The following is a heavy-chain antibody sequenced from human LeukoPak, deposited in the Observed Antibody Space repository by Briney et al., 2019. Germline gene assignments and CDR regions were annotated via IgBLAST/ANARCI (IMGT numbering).Heavy chain of an antibody. Sequence: GGSLRLSCAASGFTFSSHSMNWVRQAPGKGLEWVSSISSSSNYIYYADSLKGRFTISRDNAKNSLYLQMTSLRAEDTAVYYCARGPVSSSGFFGYWGQGTLVTVSS. CDR1: GFTFSSHS. CDR3: ARGPVSSSGFFGY. D-gene: IGHD6-19*01. CDR2: ISSSSNYI. V-gene: IGHV3-21*04. J-gene: IGHJ4*02.